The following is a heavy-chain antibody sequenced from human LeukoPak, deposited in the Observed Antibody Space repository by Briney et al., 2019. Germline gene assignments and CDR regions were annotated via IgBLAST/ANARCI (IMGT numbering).Heavy chain of an antibody. CDR3: ARDWYYYDSSGYYYALRY. Sequence: SVKVSCKDSGGTFSSYAISWVRQTPGQALEWMGGIIPIFGTANYAQKFQGRVTSTADESTSTAYMELSSLRSDDTAVYYCARDWYYYDSSGYYYALRYWGQGTLVTVSS. J-gene: IGHJ4*02. CDR2: IIPIFGTA. V-gene: IGHV1-69*13. D-gene: IGHD3-22*01. CDR1: GGTFSSYA.